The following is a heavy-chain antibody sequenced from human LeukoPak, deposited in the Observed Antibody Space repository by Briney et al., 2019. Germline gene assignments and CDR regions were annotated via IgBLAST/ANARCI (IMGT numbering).Heavy chain of an antibody. CDR1: GGTFSSYA. CDR2: IIPILGIA. V-gene: IGHV1-69*04. J-gene: IGHJ6*02. CDR3: ARGVSSTNNYYYGMDV. Sequence: ASVKVSCKASGGTFSSYAISWVRQAPGQGLEWMGRIIPILGIANYAQKFQGRVTITADKSTSTAYMELSSLRSEDTAVYYCARGVSSTNNYYYGMDVWGQGTTVTVSS. D-gene: IGHD2-2*01.